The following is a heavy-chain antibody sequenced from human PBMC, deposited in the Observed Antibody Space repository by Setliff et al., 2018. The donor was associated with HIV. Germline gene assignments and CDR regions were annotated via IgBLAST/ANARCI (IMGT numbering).Heavy chain of an antibody. D-gene: IGHD3-16*01. CDR3: AIGGGSQSFDI. Sequence: SVKVSCKTSGGTFSSKAISWVRQAPGQGLEWMGGIIPLLEIKNHAQKFQGRLTITADKSTSTVYLDLSSLRSEDTAIYYCAIGGGSQSFDIWGQGTMVTVSS. CDR2: IIPLLEIK. J-gene: IGHJ3*02. CDR1: GGTFSSKA. V-gene: IGHV1-69*10.